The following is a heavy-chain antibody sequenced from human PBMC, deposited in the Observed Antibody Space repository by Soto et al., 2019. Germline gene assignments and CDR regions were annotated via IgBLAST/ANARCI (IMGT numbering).Heavy chain of an antibody. Sequence: QVHLQESGPGLIKPSGTLSLTCAVSGGSISSNWWSWVRQPPGKGLEWIGEIYHSGSTNYIPSLMNRVTLSMDKSQNHLSLNLNSVTAADTAVYYCARHIAVSGTRGFDFWGRGTLVTVSS. V-gene: IGHV4-4*02. J-gene: IGHJ4*02. CDR2: IYHSGST. CDR3: ARHIAVSGTRGFDF. CDR1: GGSISSNW. D-gene: IGHD6-19*01.